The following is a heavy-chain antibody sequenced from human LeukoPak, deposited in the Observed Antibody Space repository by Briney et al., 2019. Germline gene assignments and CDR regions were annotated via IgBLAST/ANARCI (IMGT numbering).Heavy chain of an antibody. CDR2: ISYDGSNK. CDR1: GFTFSSYA. CDR3: ARDPDYGDYGDHFDY. D-gene: IGHD4-17*01. V-gene: IGHV3-30-3*01. J-gene: IGHJ4*02. Sequence: GGSLRLSCAASGFTFSSYAMRWVRQAPGKGLEWVAVISYDGSNKYYADSVKGRFTISRDNSKNTLYLQMNSLRAEDTAVYYCARDPDYGDYGDHFDYWGQGTLVTVSS.